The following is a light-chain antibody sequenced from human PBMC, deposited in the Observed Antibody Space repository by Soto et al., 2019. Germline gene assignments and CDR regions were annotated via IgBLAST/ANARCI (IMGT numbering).Light chain of an antibody. J-gene: IGLJ3*02. CDR2: RDS. V-gene: IGLV3-9*01. CDR3: QVWDSSTARV. Sequence: SYELTQPLSVSVALGQTAWITCGGNNIGSKNVHWYQQKPGQAPVLVIYRDSNRPSGIPERFSGSNSGNTATLTISRAQAGDEADYYWQVWDSSTARVFGGGTKLTVL. CDR1: NIGSKN.